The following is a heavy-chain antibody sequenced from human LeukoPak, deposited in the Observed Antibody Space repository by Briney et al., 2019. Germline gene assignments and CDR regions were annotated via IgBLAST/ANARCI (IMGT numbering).Heavy chain of an antibody. V-gene: IGHV4-34*01. CDR2: INHSGST. Sequence: SETLSLTCAVYGGSFSGYYWSWIRQPPGKGLEWIGEINHSGSTNYNPSLKSQVTISVDTSKNQFSLKLSSVTAADTAVYYCARVGGYDSEGPRVEGYYYDSSGYYYYFDYWGQGTLVTVSS. D-gene: IGHD3-22*01. CDR3: ARVGGYDSEGPRVEGYYYDSSGYYYYFDY. CDR1: GGSFSGYY. J-gene: IGHJ4*02.